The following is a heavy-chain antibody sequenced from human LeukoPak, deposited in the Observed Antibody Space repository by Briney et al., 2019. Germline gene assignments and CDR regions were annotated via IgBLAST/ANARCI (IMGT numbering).Heavy chain of an antibody. CDR3: AKGGITVAGTIDY. V-gene: IGHV3-23*01. CDR2: ISGSDDST. Sequence: GGSLRLSCTASGFTFSSYAMSWVRQAPGKGLEWVSGISGSDDSTYYADSVKGRFTVSRDNSKNTLYLQMISLRADDTAVYYCAKGGITVAGTIDYWGQGTLVTVSS. CDR1: GFTFSSYA. J-gene: IGHJ4*02. D-gene: IGHD6-19*01.